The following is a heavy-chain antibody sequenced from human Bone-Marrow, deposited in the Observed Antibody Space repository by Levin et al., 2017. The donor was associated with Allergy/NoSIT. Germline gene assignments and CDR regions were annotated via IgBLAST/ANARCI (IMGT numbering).Heavy chain of an antibody. V-gene: IGHV3-23*01. J-gene: IGHJ6*02. Sequence: PGGSLRLSCAASGFTFSTYAMTWVRQAPGKGLEWICSISGSGSSTYYGDSVKGRVTISRDNSRDTLYLQMSSLRAGDTAVYFCAKDRDSSSARAYGLDVWGQGTTVTVSS. CDR3: AKDRDSSSARAYGLDV. CDR1: GFTFSTYA. CDR2: ISGSGSST. D-gene: IGHD3-22*01.